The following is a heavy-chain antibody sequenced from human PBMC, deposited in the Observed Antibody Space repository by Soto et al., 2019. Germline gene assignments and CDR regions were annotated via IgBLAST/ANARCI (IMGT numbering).Heavy chain of an antibody. J-gene: IGHJ3*01. CDR1: GGSFSGYY. V-gene: IGHV4-34*01. CDR2: INHSGST. CDR3: ARDTPLVV. D-gene: IGHD2-2*02. Sequence: QVQLQQWGAGLLKPSETLSLTCAVYGGSFSGYYWSWIRQPPGKGLEWIGEINHSGSTNYNPSLKTRVTISVDTSKNQFSLKLSSVTAADTAVYYCARDTPLVVWGQGTMVTVSS.